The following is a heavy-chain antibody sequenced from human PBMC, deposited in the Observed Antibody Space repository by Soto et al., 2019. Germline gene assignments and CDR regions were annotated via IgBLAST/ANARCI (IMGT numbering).Heavy chain of an antibody. J-gene: IGHJ6*03. D-gene: IGHD1-20*01. Sequence: GASVKVSCTASGYTFASYDSNWVRQAPGQGLEWMGWISAYNGNTNYAQKLQGRVTMTTDTSTSTAYMELRSLRSDDTAVYYCARVNNWTLHYYSYMDVWGKGTTVTVSS. CDR2: ISAYNGNT. V-gene: IGHV1-18*01. CDR3: ARVNNWTLHYYSYMDV. CDR1: GYTFASYD.